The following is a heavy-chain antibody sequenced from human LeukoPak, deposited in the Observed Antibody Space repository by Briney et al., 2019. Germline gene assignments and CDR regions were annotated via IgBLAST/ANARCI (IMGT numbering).Heavy chain of an antibody. D-gene: IGHD1-7*01. CDR2: IGTAGDT. J-gene: IGHJ4*02. V-gene: IGHV3-13*01. CDR1: GFTFSSYG. CDR3: ARNWNYDY. Sequence: GRSLRLSCAASGFTFSSYGMHWVRQAPGKGLEWVSAIGTAGDTYYPGSVKGRFTISRENAKNSLYLQMSSLRAGDTAVYYCARNWNYDYWGQGTLVTVSS.